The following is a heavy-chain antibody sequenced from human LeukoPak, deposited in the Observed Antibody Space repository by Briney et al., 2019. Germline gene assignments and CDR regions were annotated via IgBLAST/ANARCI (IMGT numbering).Heavy chain of an antibody. V-gene: IGHV3-30*02. J-gene: IGHJ4*02. CDR2: IRYDGSNK. D-gene: IGHD2-2*01. Sequence: GGSLRLSCAASGFTFSSYGMHWVRQAPGKGLEWVAFIRYDGSNKYYADSVKGRFTISRDNSKNTLYLQMNSLRAEDTAVYYCAKAPPYQLLPFDYWGQGTLVTVSS. CDR3: AKAPPYQLLPFDY. CDR1: GFTFSSYG.